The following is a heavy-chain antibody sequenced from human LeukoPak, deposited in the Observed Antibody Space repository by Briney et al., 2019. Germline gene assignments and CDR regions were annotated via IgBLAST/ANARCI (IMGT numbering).Heavy chain of an antibody. J-gene: IGHJ4*02. CDR2: IRSRTYGGAT. V-gene: IGHV3-49*04. CDR3: ARDQYAGYDPYYFDY. D-gene: IGHD2-2*01. Sequence: GGSLRLSCTASGFTFGAYAMTWVRQAPGKGLEWVSFIRSRTYGGATEYAASVKGRFTISRDDSKSIAYLQMNSLKTEDTAVYYCARDQYAGYDPYYFDYWGQGTLVTVSS. CDR1: GFTFGAYA.